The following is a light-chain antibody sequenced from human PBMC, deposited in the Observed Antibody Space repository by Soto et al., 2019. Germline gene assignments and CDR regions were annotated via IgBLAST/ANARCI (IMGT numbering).Light chain of an antibody. CDR2: AAS. Sequence: DVKLTQSPSFLSASVGDRLTITCRASQDISSYLAWYQKKPGKDPKIVICAASTLQSGVPSRFSGSGSGTDFTLTISRLQTEDVAAYYCQNYNSALWTFGQGTKLDIK. CDR3: QNYNSALWT. CDR1: QDISSY. J-gene: IGKJ1*01. V-gene: IGKV1-27*01.